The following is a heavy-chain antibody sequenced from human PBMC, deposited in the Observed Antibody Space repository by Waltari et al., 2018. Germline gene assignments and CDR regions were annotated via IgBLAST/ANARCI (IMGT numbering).Heavy chain of an antibody. J-gene: IGHJ5*02. CDR2: IGGTHSNI. V-gene: IGHV3-21*01. Sequence: EVRLAESGGGLVKPGGSLRLSCIASRFGCRARDMNWVRPTPGTGLEWVSSIGGTHSNIFYAESVKGRFIVSRDNAKSSLYLQMDNLRAEDSGLYYCTRDLYGSGGDWFDPWGQGTLVTVSS. CDR1: RFGCRARD. D-gene: IGHD3-10*01. CDR3: TRDLYGSGGDWFDP.